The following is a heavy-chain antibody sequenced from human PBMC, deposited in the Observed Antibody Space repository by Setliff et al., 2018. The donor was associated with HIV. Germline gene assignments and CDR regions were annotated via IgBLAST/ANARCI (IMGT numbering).Heavy chain of an antibody. V-gene: IGHV4-39*01. CDR2: IYYSGRS. CDR1: GGSISSGSYY. Sequence: SETLSLTCTVSGGSISSGSYYWGWIRQPPGKGLEWIGSIYYSGRSYYSPSLKSRVSLAVDTSKNQFSLKLSSVTATDTAVYYCASPYYYDSSGYWYFDLWGRGTLVTVSS. J-gene: IGHJ2*01. CDR3: ASPYYYDSSGYWYFDL. D-gene: IGHD3-22*01.